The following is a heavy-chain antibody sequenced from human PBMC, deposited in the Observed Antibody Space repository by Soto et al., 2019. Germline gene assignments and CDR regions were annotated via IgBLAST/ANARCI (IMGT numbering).Heavy chain of an antibody. V-gene: IGHV1-69*13. CDR1: GGTFSSYA. CDR3: ASSRHRQLLSSFRGMDV. J-gene: IGHJ6*02. D-gene: IGHD2-2*01. Sequence: SVKVSCKASGGTFSSYAISWVRQAPGQGLEWMGGIIPIFGTANYAQKFQGRVTITADESTSTAYMELSSLRSEDTAVYYCASSRHRQLLSSFRGMDVWGQGTTVTVSS. CDR2: IIPIFGTA.